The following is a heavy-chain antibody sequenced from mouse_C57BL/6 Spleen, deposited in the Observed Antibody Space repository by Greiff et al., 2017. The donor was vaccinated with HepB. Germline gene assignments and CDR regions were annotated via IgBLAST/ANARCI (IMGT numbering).Heavy chain of an antibody. D-gene: IGHD1-1*01. CDR2: IYPSDSET. V-gene: IGHV1-61*01. CDR1: GYTFTSYW. Sequence: VQLQQSGAELVRPGSSVKLSCKASGYTFTSYWMDWVKQRPGQGLEWIGNIYPSDSETHYNQKFKDKATLTVDKSSSTAYRQLSSLTSEDSAVYYCAREGYTGAMDYWGQGTSVTVSS. J-gene: IGHJ4*01. CDR3: AREGYTGAMDY.